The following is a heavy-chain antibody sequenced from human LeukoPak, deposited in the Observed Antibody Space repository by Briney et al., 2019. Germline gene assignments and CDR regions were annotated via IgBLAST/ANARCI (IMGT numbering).Heavy chain of an antibody. CDR1: GGSFSGYY. Sequence: PSETLSLTCAVYGGSFSGYYWSWIRQPPGKGLEWIGEINHSGSTNYNPSLKSRVTISVDTSKNQFSLKLSSVTAADTAVYYCARLYDIPYYFDYWGQGTLVTVSS. D-gene: IGHD3-9*01. V-gene: IGHV4-34*01. CDR3: ARLYDIPYYFDY. CDR2: INHSGST. J-gene: IGHJ4*02.